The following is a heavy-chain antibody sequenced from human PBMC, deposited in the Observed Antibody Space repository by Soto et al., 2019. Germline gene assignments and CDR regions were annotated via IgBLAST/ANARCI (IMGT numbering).Heavy chain of an antibody. CDR1: GYSFTTYW. CDR3: ARPYSSSWNGFDY. J-gene: IGHJ4*02. D-gene: IGHD6-13*01. CDR2: IYPGDSDT. V-gene: IGHV5-51*01. Sequence: GESLKISWKASGYSFTTYWIGWVRQMPGKGLEWMGIIYPGDSDTRYSPSFQGQVTISADKSISTAYLQWSSLKASDTAIYYCARPYSSSWNGFDYWGLGTLVTVSS.